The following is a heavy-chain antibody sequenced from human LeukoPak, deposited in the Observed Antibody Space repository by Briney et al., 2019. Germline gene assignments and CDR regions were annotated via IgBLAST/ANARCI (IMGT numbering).Heavy chain of an antibody. CDR1: GGSISSGGYY. V-gene: IGHV4-30-2*02. D-gene: IGHD6-13*01. J-gene: IGHJ4*02. CDR2: IYHSGST. Sequence: SQTLSLTCTVSGGSISSGGYYWSWIRQPPGKGLEWIGYIYHSGSTYYNPSLKSRVTISVDTSKNQFSLKLSSVTAADTAVYYCARTPSQYSSSWSTGKPMIYYFDYWGQGTLVTVSS. CDR3: ARTPSQYSSSWSTGKPMIYYFDY.